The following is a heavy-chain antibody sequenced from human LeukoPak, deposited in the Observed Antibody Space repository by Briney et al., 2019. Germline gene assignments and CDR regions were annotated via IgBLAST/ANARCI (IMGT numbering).Heavy chain of an antibody. J-gene: IGHJ4*02. CDR3: AREFAPDYYDSSGYQYYFDY. V-gene: IGHV6-1*01. CDR1: GDSVSSNSAA. D-gene: IGHD3-22*01. CDR2: TYYRSKWYN. Sequence: SQTLSLTCAISGDSVSSNSAAWNWIRQSPSRGLEWLGRTYYRSKWYNGYAVSVKSRITINPDTSKNQFSLQLNSVTPEDTAVYYRAREFAPDYYDSSGYQYYFDYWGQGTLVTVSS.